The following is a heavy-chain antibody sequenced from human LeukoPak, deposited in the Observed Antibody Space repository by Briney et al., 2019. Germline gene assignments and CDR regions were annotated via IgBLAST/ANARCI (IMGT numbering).Heavy chain of an antibody. CDR1: SYTFTSYG. J-gene: IGHJ4*02. Sequence: ASVKVSCKASSYTFTSYGISWVRQAPGQGLEWMGWISAYNGNTNYAQKLQGRVTMTTDTSTSTAYMELRSLRSDDTAVYYCARDLGNYDSSGLDYWGQGTLVTVSS. D-gene: IGHD3-22*01. CDR2: ISAYNGNT. V-gene: IGHV1-18*01. CDR3: ARDLGNYDSSGLDY.